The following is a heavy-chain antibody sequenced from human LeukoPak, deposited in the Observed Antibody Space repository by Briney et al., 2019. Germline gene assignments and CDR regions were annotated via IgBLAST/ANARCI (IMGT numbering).Heavy chain of an antibody. J-gene: IGHJ4*02. V-gene: IGHV3-33*06. D-gene: IGHD2-15*01. CDR1: GFTFSSYG. Sequence: GGSLRLSCAASGFTFSSYGMHWVRQAPGKGLEWVAVIWYDGSNKYYADSVKGRFTISRDNSKNTLYLQMNSLRAEDTAVYYCAKDRGVYCSGGGCDQVGLDYWGQGTLVTVSS. CDR3: AKDRGVYCSGGGCDQVGLDY. CDR2: IWYDGSNK.